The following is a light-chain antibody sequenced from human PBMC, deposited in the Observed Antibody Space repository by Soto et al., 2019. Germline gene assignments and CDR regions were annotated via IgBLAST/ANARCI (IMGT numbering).Light chain of an antibody. Sequence: DIVLTQSPATLSLSPGERATLSCRASQSVSSYLAWYQQKPGQAPRLLIYDASNRATGIPARFSGSGSGTDFTLTISSLEPEDFAVYYCQQRSNWPPTCGQGTKGDIK. CDR3: QQRSNWPPT. J-gene: IGKJ1*01. CDR1: QSVSSY. V-gene: IGKV3-11*01. CDR2: DAS.